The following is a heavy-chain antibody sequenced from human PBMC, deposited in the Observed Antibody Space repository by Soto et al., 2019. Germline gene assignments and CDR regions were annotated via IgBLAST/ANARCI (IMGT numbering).Heavy chain of an antibody. CDR3: ARGSQLERDALDI. Sequence: SETLSLTCSVSGVSINSGGYYWSWIRHHPGKGLEWIGYIYYTGHTFYNPSLKSRVAMPLDTSKNQFSLKLSSVTAADTAVYYCARGSQLERDALDIWGQGAMVTVSS. CDR1: GVSINSGGYY. J-gene: IGHJ3*02. V-gene: IGHV4-31*03. CDR2: IYYTGHT. D-gene: IGHD1-1*01.